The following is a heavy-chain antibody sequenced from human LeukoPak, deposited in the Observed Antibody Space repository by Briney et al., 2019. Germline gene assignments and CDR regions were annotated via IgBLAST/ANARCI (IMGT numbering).Heavy chain of an antibody. CDR2: IKQDGSEK. J-gene: IGHJ4*02. D-gene: IGHD6-13*01. CDR3: ARDLGDSSSWYLFDY. Sequence: GGSLRLSCAASGFTFSSYWMSWVRQAPGKGLEWVANIKQDGSEKYYVDSVKGRFTISRDNAKNSLYLQMSSLRAEDTAVYYCARDLGDSSSWYLFDYWGQGTLVTVSS. CDR1: GFTFSSYW. V-gene: IGHV3-7*01.